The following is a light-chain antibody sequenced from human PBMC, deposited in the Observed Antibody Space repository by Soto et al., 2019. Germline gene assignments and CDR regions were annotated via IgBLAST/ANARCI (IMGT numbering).Light chain of an antibody. Sequence: QSVLTQPPFVSGSPGHSITISCSGTNRDVRVHNLVSWYPQLPGIAPTIMIYAVSNRPSGVSNRFSGSKSGNTASLTTSGLQAEDQADYYCCSLTTRDSNDFGPGTKVSVL. CDR1: NRDVRVHNL. J-gene: IGLJ1*01. V-gene: IGLV2-14*01. CDR2: AVS. CDR3: CSLTTRDSND.